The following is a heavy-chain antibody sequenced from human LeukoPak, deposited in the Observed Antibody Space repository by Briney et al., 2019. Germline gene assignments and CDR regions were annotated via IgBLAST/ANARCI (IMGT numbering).Heavy chain of an antibody. V-gene: IGHV4-30-2*01. Sequence: PSQNLSLNCAVSGGSVSSGGYSWSWIRQPPGKDLEWIGYIYDSGSTYYNSSLKSRVTISVDRSKNQFSLKLSSVTAADTAVYYCARRNGPFDYWGQGTLVTVSS. CDR2: IYDSGST. D-gene: IGHD1-1*01. CDR3: ARRNGPFDY. J-gene: IGHJ4*02. CDR1: GGSVSSGGYS.